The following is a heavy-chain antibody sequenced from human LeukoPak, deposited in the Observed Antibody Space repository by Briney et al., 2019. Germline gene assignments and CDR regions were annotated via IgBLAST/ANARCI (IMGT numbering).Heavy chain of an antibody. V-gene: IGHV3-66*01. Sequence: GGSLRLSCAASGFTVSSNYMSWVRQAPGKGLEWVSVIYSGGSTYYADSVKGRFTISRDNSKNTLYLQMNSLRAEDTAVYYCARAARSLGSEFDYWGQGTLVTVSS. J-gene: IGHJ4*02. D-gene: IGHD6-6*01. CDR2: IYSGGST. CDR1: GFTVSSNY. CDR3: ARAARSLGSEFDY.